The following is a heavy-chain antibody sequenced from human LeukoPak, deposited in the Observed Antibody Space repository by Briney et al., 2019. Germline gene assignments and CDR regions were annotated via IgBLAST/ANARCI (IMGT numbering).Heavy chain of an antibody. CDR3: ATADHETFSYYYYYYMDV. V-gene: IGHV1-2*02. D-gene: IGHD3-16*01. CDR2: INPNSGGT. J-gene: IGHJ6*03. CDR1: GYTFTSYA. Sequence: GASVKVSCKASGYTFTSYAMNWVRQAPGQGLEWMGWINPNSGGTNYAQKFQGRVTMTRDTSISTAYMELSRLRSDDTAVYYCATADHETFSYYYYYYMDVWGKGTTVTVSS.